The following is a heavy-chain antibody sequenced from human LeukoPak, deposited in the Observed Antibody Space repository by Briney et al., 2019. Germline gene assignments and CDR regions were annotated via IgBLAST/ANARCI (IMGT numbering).Heavy chain of an antibody. CDR3: ATESSNWDRDVAFGI. D-gene: IGHD2-2*01. CDR1: GYTFTSYY. J-gene: IGHJ3*02. Sequence: GASVKVSCKASGYTFTSYYMHWVRQAPGQGLEWMGIINPSGGSTSYAQKFRGRVTMTRDTSTSTVYMELSNLRSEDTAVYYCATESSNWDRDVAFGIWGQGTMVTVSS. CDR2: INPSGGST. V-gene: IGHV1-46*01.